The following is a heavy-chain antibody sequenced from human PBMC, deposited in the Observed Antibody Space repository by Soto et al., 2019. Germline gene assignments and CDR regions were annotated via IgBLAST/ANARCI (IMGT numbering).Heavy chain of an antibody. J-gene: IGHJ6*02. D-gene: IGHD6-13*01. CDR3: AASDPRIAAAAYYYYYGMDV. Sequence: VASVKVSCKASGFTFTSSAVQWVRQARGQRLEWIGWIVVGSGNTNYAQKFQERVTITRDMSTSTAYMELSSLRSEDTAVYYCAASDPRIAAAAYYYYYGMDVWGQGTTVTV. CDR1: GFTFTSSA. CDR2: IVVGSGNT. V-gene: IGHV1-58*01.